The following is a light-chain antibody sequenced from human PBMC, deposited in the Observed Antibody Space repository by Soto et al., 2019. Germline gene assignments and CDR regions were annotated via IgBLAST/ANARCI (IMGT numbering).Light chain of an antibody. CDR1: QSVSTNF. Sequence: EIVLTQSPGTLSLSPGEGATLSCRASQSVSTNFFAWYQQKPGQAPRLLIYGASTRATGIPDRFSGSGSGTYFTLTISRLEHEDFAVYYCQQYGRTSWTFGQGTKVEIK. V-gene: IGKV3-20*01. J-gene: IGKJ1*01. CDR2: GAS. CDR3: QQYGRTSWT.